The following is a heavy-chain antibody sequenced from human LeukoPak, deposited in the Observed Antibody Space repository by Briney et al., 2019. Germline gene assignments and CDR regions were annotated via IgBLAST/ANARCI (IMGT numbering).Heavy chain of an antibody. Sequence: GESLKISCKGSGYSFTSYWIVWVRQMPGKGLEWMGIIYPGDSDTRYSPSFQGQVTISADKSIRTAYVQWRSLKASDTAMYYCARQLGAAAGRVMFDFWGQGTLVSVSS. CDR3: ARQLGAAAGRVMFDF. CDR1: GYSFTSYW. J-gene: IGHJ4*02. V-gene: IGHV5-51*01. CDR2: IYPGDSDT. D-gene: IGHD3-16*01.